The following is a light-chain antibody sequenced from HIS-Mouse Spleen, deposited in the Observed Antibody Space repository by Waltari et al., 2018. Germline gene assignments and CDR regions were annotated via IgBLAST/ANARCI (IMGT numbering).Light chain of an antibody. Sequence: QSALPQPPSVSGSPGQSVTISCTGTSSDVGSYNRVPWYQQPPGTAPKLMIYEVSNRPSGVPDRFSGSKSGNTASLTISGLQAEDEADYYCSLYTSSSTLVFGGGTKLTVL. CDR2: EVS. CDR3: SLYTSSSTLV. V-gene: IGLV2-18*01. CDR1: SSDVGSYNR. J-gene: IGLJ2*01.